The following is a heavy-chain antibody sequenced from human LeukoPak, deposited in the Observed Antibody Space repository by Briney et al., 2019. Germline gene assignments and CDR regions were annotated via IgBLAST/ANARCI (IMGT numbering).Heavy chain of an antibody. D-gene: IGHD3-10*01. CDR3: ATSYFHGSGSNPEY. V-gene: IGHV5-51*01. CDR2: IYPGDSDT. CDR1: GYTFTSYW. J-gene: IGHJ4*02. Sequence: GESLKISCKGSGYTFTSYWIGWVRQVPGKGLEWMGIIYPGDSDTRYSPSFQGQVTVPADKSISTAYLQWSSLKASDTAMYYCATSYFHGSGSNPEYWGQGTLVTVSS.